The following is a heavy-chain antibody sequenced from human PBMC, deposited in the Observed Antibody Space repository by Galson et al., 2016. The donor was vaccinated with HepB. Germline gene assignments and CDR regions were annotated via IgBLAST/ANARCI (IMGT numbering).Heavy chain of an antibody. CDR2: FYGSGRT. CDR3: ARSGTYYIFDF. V-gene: IGHV4-59*01. CDR1: GGSITDYR. D-gene: IGHD3-22*01. J-gene: IGHJ4*02. Sequence: ETLSLTCSVSGGSITDYRWSWIRQPPGKGLERIGYFYGSGRTDYNPSLKSRVTLSVDTSKNQFSLKLSSMTAADTAVYYCARSGTYYIFDFWGQGTLVTVSS.